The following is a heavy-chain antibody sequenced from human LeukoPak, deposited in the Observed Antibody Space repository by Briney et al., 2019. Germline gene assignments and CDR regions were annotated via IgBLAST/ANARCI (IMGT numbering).Heavy chain of an antibody. J-gene: IGHJ4*02. CDR3: ARSPHILTGENFDF. Sequence: ASLKVSSKASGYTFTDDYIHWVRQAPGHALEWMGGINVNSGGTNYAQKFYARVTMTRDTSISTAYMELSRLRSDDTAVFYCARSPHILTGENFDFWGQGTLVTVSS. CDR2: INVNSGGT. D-gene: IGHD3-9*01. CDR1: GYTFTDDY. V-gene: IGHV1-2*02.